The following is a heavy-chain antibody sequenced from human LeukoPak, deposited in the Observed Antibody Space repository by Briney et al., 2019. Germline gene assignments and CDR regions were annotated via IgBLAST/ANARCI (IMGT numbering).Heavy chain of an antibody. D-gene: IGHD1-1*01. Sequence: GESLKISCKGSGYSFTSYWIGWVRQMPGKGLEWMGIIYPGDSDTRYSPSFQGQVTISADKSISTAYLQWSSLKASDTATYYCATSSNWNVNYYYMDVWGKGTTVTISS. CDR2: IYPGDSDT. V-gene: IGHV5-51*01. J-gene: IGHJ6*03. CDR3: ATSSNWNVNYYYMDV. CDR1: GYSFTSYW.